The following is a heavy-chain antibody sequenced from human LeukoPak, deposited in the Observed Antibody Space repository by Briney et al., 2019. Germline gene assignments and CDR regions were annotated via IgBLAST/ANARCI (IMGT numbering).Heavy chain of an antibody. V-gene: IGHV4-59*01. CDR2: IYYSGST. CDR3: ARAKYYYGSGSFEH. CDR1: GGSISSYY. Sequence: PSETLSLTCTVSGGSISSYYWSWIRQPPGKGLEWIGYIYYSGSTNYNPSLKSRVTISVDTSKNQFSLKLSSVTAADTAVYYYARAKYYYGSGSFEHWGQGTLVTVSS. J-gene: IGHJ1*01. D-gene: IGHD3-10*01.